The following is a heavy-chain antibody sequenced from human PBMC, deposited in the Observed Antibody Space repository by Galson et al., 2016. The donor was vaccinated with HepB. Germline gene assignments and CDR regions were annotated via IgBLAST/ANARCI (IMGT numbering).Heavy chain of an antibody. D-gene: IGHD3-10*01. V-gene: IGHV1-3*01. J-gene: IGHJ4*02. CDR1: GYTFTSYA. Sequence: SVKVSCKASGYTFTSYAMHWVRQAPGQRLEWMGSINAANGNTKYSQRLHARLTFTRDASATTFYMKMTSLRSADTAVYYCARDSDRGMTYFDYWGQGTLVTVSS. CDR3: ARDSDRGMTYFDY. CDR2: INAANGNT.